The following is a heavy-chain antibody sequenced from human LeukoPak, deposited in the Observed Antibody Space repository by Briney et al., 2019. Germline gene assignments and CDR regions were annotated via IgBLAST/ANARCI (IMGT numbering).Heavy chain of an antibody. CDR1: GFNLSSFG. Sequence: GGSLRLSCAASGFNLSSFGVNWVRQGPGKGLEWVSGISFIISTWSADSVKGRSTISRDNSKNTVYLQMNSLRDDDTAVYYCAKGTSSLNYDAFDIWGQGTLVTVSS. CDR3: AKGTSSLNYDAFDI. D-gene: IGHD6-19*01. J-gene: IGHJ3*02. CDR2: ISFIIST. V-gene: IGHV3-23*01.